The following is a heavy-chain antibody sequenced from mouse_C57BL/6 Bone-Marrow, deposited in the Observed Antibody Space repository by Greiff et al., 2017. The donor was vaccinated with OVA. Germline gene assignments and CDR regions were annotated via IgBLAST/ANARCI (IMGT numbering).Heavy chain of an antibody. CDR1: GYTFTDYE. D-gene: IGHD1-1*01. CDR3: TRDPHYYGSFAY. CDR2: IDPETGGT. J-gene: IGHJ3*01. Sequence: ESGAELVRPGASVTLSCKASGYTFTDYEMHWVKQTPVHGLEWIGAIDPETGGTAYNQKFKGKAILTADKSSSTAYMELRSLTSEDSAVYYCTRDPHYYGSFAYWGQGTLVTVSA. V-gene: IGHV1-15*01.